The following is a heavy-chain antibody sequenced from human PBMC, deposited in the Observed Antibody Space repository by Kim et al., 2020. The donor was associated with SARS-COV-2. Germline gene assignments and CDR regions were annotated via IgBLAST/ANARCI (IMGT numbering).Heavy chain of an antibody. CDR3: ARATMIVVVKGFDY. J-gene: IGHJ4*02. Sequence: SETLSLTCTVSGGSISSSSYYWGWIRQPPGKGLEWIGSIYYSGRTYYNPSLKSRVTISVDTSKNQFSLKLSSVTAADTAMYYCARATMIVVVKGFDYWGQGTLVTVSS. D-gene: IGHD3-22*01. CDR2: IYYSGRT. CDR1: GGSISSSSYY. V-gene: IGHV4-39*07.